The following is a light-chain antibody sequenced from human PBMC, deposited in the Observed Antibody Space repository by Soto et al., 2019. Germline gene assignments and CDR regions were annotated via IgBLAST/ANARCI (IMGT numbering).Light chain of an antibody. CDR1: SSDVGGYNY. CDR2: EVS. V-gene: IGLV2-14*01. CDR3: SSYTSSSTYV. J-gene: IGLJ1*01. Sequence: QSVLTQPASVSGSPGQSITISCTGTSSDVGGYNYVSWYQQHPGKAPKLMIYEVSNRPSGVSNRFSGSKSGNTASPTISELQAEDEADYYCSSYTSSSTYVFGTGTKVTVL.